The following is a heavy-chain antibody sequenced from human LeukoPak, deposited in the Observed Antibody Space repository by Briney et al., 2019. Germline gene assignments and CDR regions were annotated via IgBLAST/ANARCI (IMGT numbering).Heavy chain of an antibody. CDR3: AREGVSGWYYFDY. D-gene: IGHD6-19*01. J-gene: IGHJ4*02. CDR1: GYTFSSYT. CDR2: INTNTGNP. Sequence: GASVKVSCKASGYTFSSYTMNWVRQAPGQGLEWMGWINTNTGNPTYAQDYTGQFVFSLDTSVSTTYLQISRLKAEDTAVYYCAREGVSGWYYFDYWGQGTLVTVSS. V-gene: IGHV7-4-1*02.